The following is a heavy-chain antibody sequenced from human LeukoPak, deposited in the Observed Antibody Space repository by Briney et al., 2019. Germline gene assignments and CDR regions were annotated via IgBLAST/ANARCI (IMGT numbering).Heavy chain of an antibody. D-gene: IGHD1-26*01. CDR2: IRYDGSNK. CDR1: GFTFSSYD. J-gene: IGHJ4*02. CDR3: AKDPELVGAATSPDY. V-gene: IGHV3-30*02. Sequence: GGSLRLSCAASGFTFSSYDIHWVRQAPGKGLEWVAFIRYDGSNKYYADSVKGRFTISRDNSKNTLYLQMNSLRAEDTAVYYCAKDPELVGAATSPDYWGQGTLVTVSS.